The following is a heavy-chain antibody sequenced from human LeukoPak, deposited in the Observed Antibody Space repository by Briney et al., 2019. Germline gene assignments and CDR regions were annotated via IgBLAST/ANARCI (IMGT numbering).Heavy chain of an antibody. D-gene: IGHD3-10*01. V-gene: IGHV4-38-2*02. CDR1: GYSISSGYY. Sequence: PSETLSLTCTVSGYSISSGYYWGWIRQPPGKGLEWIGSIYHSGSTYYNPSLKSRDTISVDTSKNQFSLKLSSVTAADTAVYYCARESHYYGSGSWGQGTLVTVSS. CDR2: IYHSGST. CDR3: ARESHYYGSGS. J-gene: IGHJ4*02.